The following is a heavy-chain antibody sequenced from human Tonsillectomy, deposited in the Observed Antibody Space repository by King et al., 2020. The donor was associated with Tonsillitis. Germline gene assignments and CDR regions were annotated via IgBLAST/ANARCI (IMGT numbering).Heavy chain of an antibody. CDR3: ASVSFGFGELSKHNWFDP. Sequence: QLQESGSGLVKPSQTLSLTCAVSGGSISSGGYSWSWIRQPPGKGLEWIGYIYHSGTTYYNPSLKSRVTISVDRSKNHFSLKLSSVTAADTAMYYCASVSFGFGELSKHNWFDPWGPGTLVSVSS. CDR1: GGSISSGGYS. D-gene: IGHD3-10*01. J-gene: IGHJ5*02. CDR2: IYHSGTT. V-gene: IGHV4-30-2*01.